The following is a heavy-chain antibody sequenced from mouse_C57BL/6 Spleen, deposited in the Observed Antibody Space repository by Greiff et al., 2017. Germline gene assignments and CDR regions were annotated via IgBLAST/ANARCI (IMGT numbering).Heavy chain of an antibody. Sequence: QVQLQQSGPELVKPGASVKISCKASGYAFSSSWMNWVKQRPGKGLEWIGRIYPGDGDTNYNGKFKGKATLTADKSSSPAYMQLSSLTSEDSAVDFCSRLGDYDGYWGQGTTLTVSS. J-gene: IGHJ2*01. CDR3: SRLGDYDGY. CDR1: GYAFSSSW. CDR2: IYPGDGDT. V-gene: IGHV1-82*01. D-gene: IGHD2-4*01.